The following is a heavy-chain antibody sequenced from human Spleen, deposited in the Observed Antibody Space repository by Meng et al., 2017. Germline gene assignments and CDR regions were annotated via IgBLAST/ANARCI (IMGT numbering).Heavy chain of an antibody. Sequence: QVPLPQWGAGPLKPSGALSLTCVVSVGPFSDYYWSWIRQPPGKGLGWIGEINHSGSTNYNPSLESRATISVDTSQNNLSLKLSSVTAADSAVYYCARGPTTMAHDFDYWGQGTLVTVSS. D-gene: IGHD4-11*01. CDR1: VGPFSDYY. V-gene: IGHV4-34*01. CDR3: ARGPTTMAHDFDY. CDR2: INHSGST. J-gene: IGHJ4*02.